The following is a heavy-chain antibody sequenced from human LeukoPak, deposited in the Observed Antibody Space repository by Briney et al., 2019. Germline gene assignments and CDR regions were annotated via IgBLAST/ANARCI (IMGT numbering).Heavy chain of an antibody. CDR2: INPNSGGT. CDR1: AYTFTGYY. CDR3: ARDLSAGGSPEGKNTFDI. V-gene: IGHV1-2*04. Sequence: ASVTVSFTSSAYTFTGYYMHWVRQPPGPGHEWMGWINPNSGGTNYAQKFQGWVTMTRDTSISTAYMELSRLRSDDTAVYYCARDLSAGGSPEGKNTFDIWGQGTMVTVSS. D-gene: IGHD6-13*01. J-gene: IGHJ3*02.